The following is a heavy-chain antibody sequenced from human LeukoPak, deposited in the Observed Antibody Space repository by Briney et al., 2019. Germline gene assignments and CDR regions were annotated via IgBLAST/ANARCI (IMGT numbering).Heavy chain of an antibody. D-gene: IGHD5-18*01. J-gene: IGHJ4*02. V-gene: IGHV4-38-2*02. Sequence: SSETLSLPCTVSGYSISSGYSWGWIRQPPGKGLEWIGSISHSGSTYYNPSLKSRVTISADTSKNQFSLKLSSVTAADTAVYYCAREEYTYGYYYWGQGTLVTVSS. CDR1: GYSISSGYS. CDR3: AREEYTYGYYY. CDR2: ISHSGST.